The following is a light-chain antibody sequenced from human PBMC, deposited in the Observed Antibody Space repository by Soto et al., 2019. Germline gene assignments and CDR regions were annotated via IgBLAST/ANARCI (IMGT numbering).Light chain of an antibody. CDR3: QQYDRWVT. CDR1: QTVSSN. Sequence: EIVMTQSPATLSVSPGEGATLSCRASQTVSSNVAWYQQKRGQAPGLLIFGASTRATGIPARFSGSGSGTEFTLTISSLQSEDFAVYYCQQYDRWVTFGPGTTVDIK. CDR2: GAS. V-gene: IGKV3-15*01. J-gene: IGKJ3*01.